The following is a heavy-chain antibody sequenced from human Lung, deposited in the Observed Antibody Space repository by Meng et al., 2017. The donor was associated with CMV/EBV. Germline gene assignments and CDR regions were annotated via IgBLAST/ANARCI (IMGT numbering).Heavy chain of an antibody. Sequence: SVXVSCKASGGTFSNYPVSWVRHAPGLGLEWMGGFIPIFGTPNYAQKFQGRLTITTDESTSTAYMALNSLRSEDTAVYYCATEGPLNWFDRWGQRTLVTVSS. J-gene: IGHJ5*02. CDR2: FIPIFGTP. CDR1: GGTFSNYP. CDR3: ATEGPLNWFDR. V-gene: IGHV1-69*05.